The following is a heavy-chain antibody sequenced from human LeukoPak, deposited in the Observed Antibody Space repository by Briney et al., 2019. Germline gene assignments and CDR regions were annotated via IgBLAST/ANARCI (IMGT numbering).Heavy chain of an antibody. CDR3: AKQFLGAN. D-gene: IGHD4/OR15-4a*01. Sequence: GGSLRLSCAASGFMFSSFAVTWVRQAPGKGLEWVSTINAVDADTYYADSVKGRFTVSRDNSKNTLYLQMNSLRAEDTAVYYCAKQFLGANWGQGTLVIVSS. J-gene: IGHJ4*02. CDR2: INAVDADT. V-gene: IGHV3-23*01. CDR1: GFMFSSFA.